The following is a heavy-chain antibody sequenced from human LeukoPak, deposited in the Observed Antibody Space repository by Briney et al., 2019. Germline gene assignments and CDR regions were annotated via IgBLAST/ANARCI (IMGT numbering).Heavy chain of an antibody. CDR3: ARDIISSGWGTFSGMDV. CDR1: GFSVSINY. D-gene: IGHD6-19*01. V-gene: IGHV3-66*01. J-gene: IGHJ6*02. CDR2: VSSGGTT. Sequence: GGSLRLSCIVSGFSVSINYISWVRQAPGKGLEWVSSVSSGGTTYYADSVKGRFTISRDNSKNSLDLQMNRLRAEDTAVYYCARDIISSGWGTFSGMDVWGQGTTVTVSS.